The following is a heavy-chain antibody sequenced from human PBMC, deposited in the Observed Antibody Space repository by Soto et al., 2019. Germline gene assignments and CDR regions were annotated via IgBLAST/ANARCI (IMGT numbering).Heavy chain of an antibody. J-gene: IGHJ1*01. V-gene: IGHV4-34*01. CDR3: ARGPSRGWYPGYFQH. D-gene: IGHD6-19*01. Sequence: QVQLQQWGAGLLKPSETLSLTCAVYGGSFSGYYWSWIRQPPGKGLEWIGEINHSGSTKYNPSLKSRVTISVDTSKNQLSLKLSSVTAADAAVYYCARGPSRGWYPGYFQHWGQGTLVTVSS. CDR2: INHSGST. CDR1: GGSFSGYY.